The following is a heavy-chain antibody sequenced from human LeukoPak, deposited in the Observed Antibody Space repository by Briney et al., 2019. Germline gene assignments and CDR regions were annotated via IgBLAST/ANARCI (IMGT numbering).Heavy chain of an antibody. D-gene: IGHD1-26*01. CDR2: IYYSGST. Sequence: SEALSLTCTVSGGSISSYYWGWIRQPPGKGLEWIGYIYYSGSTNYNPSLKSRVTMSLDTSKIQFSLKLSSVTAADTAVYYCARLRYSGYYYYGMDVWGQGTTVTVSS. J-gene: IGHJ6*02. V-gene: IGHV4-59*01. CDR1: GGSISSYY. CDR3: ARLRYSGYYYYGMDV.